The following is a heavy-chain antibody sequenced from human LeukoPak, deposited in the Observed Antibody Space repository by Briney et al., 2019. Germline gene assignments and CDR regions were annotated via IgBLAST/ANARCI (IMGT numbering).Heavy chain of an antibody. Sequence: GGSLRLSCAASGFTFDDYAMHWVRQAPGKGLEWVSAISGSDGSTYYADSVKGRFTISRDNSKNTLYLQMNSLRAEDTAVYYCAKDYGVIAGDYWGQGTLVTVSS. CDR1: GFTFDDYA. CDR2: ISGSDGST. D-gene: IGHD2-15*01. V-gene: IGHV3-23*01. J-gene: IGHJ4*02. CDR3: AKDYGVIAGDY.